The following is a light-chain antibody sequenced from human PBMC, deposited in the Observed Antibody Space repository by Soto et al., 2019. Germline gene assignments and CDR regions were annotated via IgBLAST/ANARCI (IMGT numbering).Light chain of an antibody. CDR1: SSDVGGYNY. J-gene: IGLJ1*01. Sequence: QSVLTQPASVSGSPGQAITISCTRTSSDVGGYNYVSWYQQHPGKAPKLMIYDVTNRPSGVSNRFSGSKSGNTASLTISGIQAEDEADYYCSSYTSSSTYVFGTGTKVTVL. CDR2: DVT. CDR3: SSYTSSSTYV. V-gene: IGLV2-14*01.